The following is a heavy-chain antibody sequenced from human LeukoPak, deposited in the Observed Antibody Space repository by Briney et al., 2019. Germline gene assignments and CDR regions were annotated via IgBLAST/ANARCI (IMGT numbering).Heavy chain of an antibody. V-gene: IGHV1-2*02. D-gene: IGHD3-9*01. CDR3: ARSREVLRYFDWLADAFDI. J-gene: IGHJ3*02. CDR1: GYTFTGYY. Sequence: VASVKVSCKASGYTFTGYYMHWVRQAPGQGLEWMGWINPNSGGTNYAQKFQGRVTMTRDTSISTAYMELSRLRSDDTAVYYCARSREVLRYFDWLADAFDIWGQGTMVTVSS. CDR2: INPNSGGT.